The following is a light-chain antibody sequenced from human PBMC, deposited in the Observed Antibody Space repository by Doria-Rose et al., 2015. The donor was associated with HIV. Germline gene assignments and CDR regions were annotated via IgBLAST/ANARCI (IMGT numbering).Light chain of an antibody. Sequence: QSPSTPSASVGDRVTITCRASQIIDNSLAGYQQKPGKAPNLLIYKASSLESGVPSRFSGSGSGREFTLTISSLQPDDFATYYCQQYNSYSPYTFGQGTKLEIK. CDR3: QQYNSYSPYT. V-gene: IGKV1-5*03. CDR1: QIIDNS. J-gene: IGKJ2*01. CDR2: KAS.